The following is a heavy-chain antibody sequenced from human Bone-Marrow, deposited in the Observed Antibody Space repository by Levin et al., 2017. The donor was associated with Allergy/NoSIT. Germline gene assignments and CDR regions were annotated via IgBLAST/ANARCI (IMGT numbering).Heavy chain of an antibody. D-gene: IGHD6-19*01. J-gene: IGHJ6*02. CDR2: MNPNSGNT. V-gene: IGHV1-8*01. CDR3: ARLHRQWLVRDMDV. Sequence: ASVKVSCKASGYTFTSYDINWVRQATGQGLEWMGWMNPNSGNTGYAQKFQGRVTMTRNTSISTAYMELSSLRSEDTAVYYCARLHRQWLVRDMDVWGQGTTVTVSS. CDR1: GYTFTSYD.